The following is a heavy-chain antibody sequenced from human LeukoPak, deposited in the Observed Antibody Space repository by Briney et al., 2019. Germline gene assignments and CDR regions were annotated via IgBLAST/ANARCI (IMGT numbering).Heavy chain of an antibody. V-gene: IGHV1-2*02. Sequence: ASVKVSCKASGYTFIDYYMHWVRQAHGQGLEWMGWINPNSGGTDYAQKFQGRVTMTRDTSISTAYMELSSLRSDDTAVYYCARAKGAVIMPPDYWGQGTLVTVSS. D-gene: IGHD6-19*01. CDR3: ARAKGAVIMPPDY. CDR2: INPNSGGT. J-gene: IGHJ4*02. CDR1: GYTFIDYY.